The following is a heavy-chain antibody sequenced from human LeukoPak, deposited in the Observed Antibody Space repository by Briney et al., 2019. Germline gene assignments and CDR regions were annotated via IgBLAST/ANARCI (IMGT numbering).Heavy chain of an antibody. J-gene: IGHJ4*02. CDR1: GFTFSSYA. Sequence: PGRSLRLSCAASGFTFSSYAMHWVRQAPGKGLEWVAVISYDGSNKYYADSAKGRFTISRDNSKNTLYLQMNSLRAEDTAVYYCARDHGAVAGIFDYWGQGTLVTVSS. V-gene: IGHV3-30-3*01. CDR3: ARDHGAVAGIFDY. D-gene: IGHD6-19*01. CDR2: ISYDGSNK.